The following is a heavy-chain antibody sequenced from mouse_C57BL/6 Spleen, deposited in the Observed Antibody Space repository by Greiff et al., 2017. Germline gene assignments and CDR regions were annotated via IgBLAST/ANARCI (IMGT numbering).Heavy chain of an antibody. CDR2: IHPNSGST. Sequence: QVQLQQPGAELVKPGASVKLSCKASGYTFTSYWMHWVKQRPGQGLEWIGMIHPNSGSTNYNEKFKSKATLTVDTSSSTAYMQLSSLTSEDSAVYYCARRAGTEYFDVWGTGTTVTVSS. D-gene: IGHD3-3*01. CDR3: ARRAGTEYFDV. CDR1: GYTFTSYW. V-gene: IGHV1-64*01. J-gene: IGHJ1*03.